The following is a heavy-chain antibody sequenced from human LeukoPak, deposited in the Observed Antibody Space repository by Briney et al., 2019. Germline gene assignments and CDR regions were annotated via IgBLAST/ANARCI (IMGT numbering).Heavy chain of an antibody. CDR1: SASISSYY. J-gene: IGHJ6*02. Sequence: SETLSLTCTVSSASISSYYWSWIRQPPGKGLEWIGYIYYSGSTNYNPFFKSRVTISVDTSKNQLSLKLSSVTAADTAVYYCAKDKYTSVYYYGMDVWGQGTTVTVS. CDR2: IYYSGST. V-gene: IGHV4-59*01. D-gene: IGHD6-25*01. CDR3: AKDKYTSVYYYGMDV.